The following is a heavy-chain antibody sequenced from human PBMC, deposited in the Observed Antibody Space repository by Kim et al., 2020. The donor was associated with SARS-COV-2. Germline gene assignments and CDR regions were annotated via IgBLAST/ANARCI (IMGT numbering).Heavy chain of an antibody. Sequence: GSLRLSCAVSGFKFSDYRMNWVRQAPGKGLECVSSINNSSSSMYYADSVKGRFTISRDNAKNLVYLQMNSLRAEDTAMYYCASPVSISGRTYWGAGMLVTVSS. J-gene: IGHJ4*02. CDR2: INNSSSSM. D-gene: IGHD1-20*01. CDR3: ASPVSISGRTY. CDR1: GFKFSDYR. V-gene: IGHV3-21*06.